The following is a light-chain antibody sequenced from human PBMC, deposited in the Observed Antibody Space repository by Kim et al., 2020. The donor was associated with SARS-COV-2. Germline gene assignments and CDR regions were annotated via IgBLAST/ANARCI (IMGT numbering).Light chain of an antibody. CDR3: QHYGSSPTWT. Sequence: EVVLTQSPGTLSVSPGQRATLSCRASQSVSSSYLAWYQQKFGQAPRLLIYGASSRAPGIPDRFSGSGSETDFTLTISRLEPEDFAVYYCQHYGSSPTWTFGHGTKVEIK. V-gene: IGKV3-20*01. J-gene: IGKJ1*01. CDR2: GAS. CDR1: QSVSSSY.